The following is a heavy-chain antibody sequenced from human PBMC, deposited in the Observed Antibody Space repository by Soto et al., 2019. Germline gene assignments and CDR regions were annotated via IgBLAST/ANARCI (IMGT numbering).Heavy chain of an antibody. CDR2: IHISGTT. V-gene: IGHV4-4*07. Sequence: SETLSLTCTVSGGSMNAHFWSWIRQSAGKGLEWIGHIHISGTTTYNPSLKGRVTMSLDPPKNQLSLKLTSVTAADTAVYYCARINGGSPDFWGQGTLVTVSS. D-gene: IGHD2-15*01. CDR1: GGSMNAHF. CDR3: ARINGGSPDF. J-gene: IGHJ4*02.